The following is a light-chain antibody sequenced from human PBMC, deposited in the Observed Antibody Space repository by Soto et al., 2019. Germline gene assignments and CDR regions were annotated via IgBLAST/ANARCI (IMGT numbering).Light chain of an antibody. Sequence: QSALTQPPSAPGSLGQSVTISCTGTSRDVGGYNYVSWYQQHPGKAPKLMIYEVSKRPSGVPDRFSGSKSGSTASLTVSGLQAEDEADYYCYSYAGGNNVFGTGTKVTVL. V-gene: IGLV2-8*01. CDR3: YSYAGGNNV. CDR1: SRDVGGYNY. J-gene: IGLJ1*01. CDR2: EVS.